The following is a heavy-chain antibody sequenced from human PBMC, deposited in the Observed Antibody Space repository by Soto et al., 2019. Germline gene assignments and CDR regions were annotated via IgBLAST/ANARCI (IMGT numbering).Heavy chain of an antibody. J-gene: IGHJ6*03. V-gene: IGHV4-39*01. D-gene: IGHD4-17*01. CDR3: ARLLAIYGDYERYYYYMDV. CDR1: GGSISSSSYY. CDR2: IYYSGST. Sequence: QLQLQESGPGLVKPSETLSLTFTVSGGSISSSSYYWGWIRQPPGKGLEWIGSIYYSGSTYYNPSLKSRVTISVDTSKNQFSLKLSSVTAAHTAVYYCARLLAIYGDYERYYYYMDVWGKGTTVTVSS.